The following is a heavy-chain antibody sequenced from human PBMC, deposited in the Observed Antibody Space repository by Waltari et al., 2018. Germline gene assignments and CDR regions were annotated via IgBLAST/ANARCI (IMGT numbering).Heavy chain of an antibody. CDR3: MRQVLGYCTSAACRRLES. CDR2: IYHSWDV. CDR1: GYAIHSVFY. Sequence: QVQLQESGPGLVKPSETLSLTCDVSGYAIHSVFYWGWIRQPPGRGLEWLSTIYHSWDVFYVPSLASRVTTSMDTSKNEFARKLKSVTAADTAVYYCMRQVLGYCTSAACRRLESWGRGTLVTVSS. D-gene: IGHD2-2*03. V-gene: IGHV4-38-2*01. J-gene: IGHJ4*02.